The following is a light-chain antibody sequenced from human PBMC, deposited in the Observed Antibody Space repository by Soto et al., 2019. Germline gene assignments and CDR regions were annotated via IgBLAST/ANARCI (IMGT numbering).Light chain of an antibody. Sequence: DIQMTQSPSTLSASVGDRVTITCRASQSISSWLAWYQQKPGKAPKLLIYKASSLESGVPSRFSGSGSGTEFTLTISSLQTDDFATYYCQKYNNYPWTFGQGTKVEIK. CDR1: QSISSW. J-gene: IGKJ1*01. V-gene: IGKV1-5*03. CDR2: KAS. CDR3: QKYNNYPWT.